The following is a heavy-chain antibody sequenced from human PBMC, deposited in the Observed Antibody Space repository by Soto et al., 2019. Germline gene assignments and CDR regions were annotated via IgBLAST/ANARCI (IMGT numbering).Heavy chain of an antibody. CDR3: ARDKAAADYYYGMDV. Sequence: LRLSCAASGFTFSSYSMNWVRQAPGKGLEWVSSISSSSSYIYYADSVKGRFTISRDNAKNSLYLQMNSLRAEDTAVYYCARDKAAADYYYGMDVWGQGTTVTVSS. J-gene: IGHJ6*02. CDR1: GFTFSSYS. V-gene: IGHV3-21*01. CDR2: ISSSSSYI. D-gene: IGHD6-13*01.